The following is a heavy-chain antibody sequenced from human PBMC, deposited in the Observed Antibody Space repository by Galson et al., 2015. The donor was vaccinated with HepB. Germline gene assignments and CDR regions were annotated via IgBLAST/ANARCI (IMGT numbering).Heavy chain of an antibody. D-gene: IGHD2-15*01. J-gene: IGHJ4*02. V-gene: IGHV3-15*01. CDR2: IRSKADGGAT. CDR3: SWYCGSGNCGH. CDR1: GFTFSNAW. Sequence: SLRLSCAGSGFTFSNAWMNWVRQAPGKGLEWVGRIRSKADGGATDYAAPVTGRFTISRDDSKKTLYLEMSSLKSEDTAVYYCSWYCGSGNCGHWGQGTLVTVSS.